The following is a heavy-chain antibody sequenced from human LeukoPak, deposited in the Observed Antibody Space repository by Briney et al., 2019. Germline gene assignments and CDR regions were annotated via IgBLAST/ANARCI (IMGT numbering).Heavy chain of an antibody. J-gene: IGHJ3*02. CDR2: IYYSGNT. Sequence: SETLSLTCTVSGDSINGFYWNWIRQPPGKGLEWIGYIYYSGNTNYNPSLKSRVTMSVDTSTNQFSPKLSSVTAADTAVYYCASSKTPWIQLWFFDIWGQGTMVTVSS. D-gene: IGHD5-18*01. V-gene: IGHV4-59*01. CDR1: GDSINGFY. CDR3: ASSKTPWIQLWFFDI.